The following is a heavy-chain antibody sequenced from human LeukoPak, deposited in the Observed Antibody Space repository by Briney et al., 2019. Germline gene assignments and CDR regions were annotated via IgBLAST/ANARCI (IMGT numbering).Heavy chain of an antibody. D-gene: IGHD3-3*02. CDR2: INQSGST. J-gene: IGHJ6*03. CDR1: GGSFSGYY. Sequence: SKTLSLTCAVYGGSFSGYYWGWIRQPPGKGLERIGEINQSGSTNYNPSLKSRVTVSVDTSKNQFSLKLSSVTAADTAVYYCARGVPFLEWLKYYYYMDVWGKGTMVTVSS. V-gene: IGHV4-34*01. CDR3: ARGVPFLEWLKYYYYMDV.